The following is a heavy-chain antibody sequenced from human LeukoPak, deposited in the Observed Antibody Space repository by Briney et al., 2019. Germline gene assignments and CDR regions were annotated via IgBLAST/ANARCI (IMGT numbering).Heavy chain of an antibody. CDR2: IRYDGSNK. D-gene: IGHD6-19*01. J-gene: IGHJ4*02. V-gene: IGHV3-30*02. Sequence: GGSLRLSCAASGFTFSGYGMHWVRQAPGKGLEWVAFIRYDGSNKYYADSVKGRFTISRDNSKNTLYLQMNSLRAEDTAVYYCAKDRFVRQGWRYYFDYWGQGTLVTVSS. CDR3: AKDRFVRQGWRYYFDY. CDR1: GFTFSGYG.